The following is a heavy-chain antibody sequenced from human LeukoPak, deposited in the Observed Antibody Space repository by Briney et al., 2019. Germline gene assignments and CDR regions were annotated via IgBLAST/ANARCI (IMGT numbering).Heavy chain of an antibody. CDR1: GGSFSGYY. Sequence: PSETLSLTCAVYGGSFSGYYWSWIRQPPGKGLEWIGEINHSGRTNYNPSLKSRVTLSVDTPKNQFSLKLSSVTAADTAVYYCARRTKYYYGSGSYWPTWGQGTLVTVSS. D-gene: IGHD3-10*01. J-gene: IGHJ5*02. V-gene: IGHV4-34*01. CDR3: ARRTKYYYGSGSYWPT. CDR2: INHSGRT.